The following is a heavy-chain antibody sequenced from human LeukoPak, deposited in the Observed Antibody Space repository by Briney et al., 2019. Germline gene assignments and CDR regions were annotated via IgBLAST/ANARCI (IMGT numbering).Heavy chain of an antibody. CDR3: ARAPEGTSYYFDY. Sequence: GGSLRLSCAASGFTFSTYWMHWVRQTPGKGLVWVSLIYSGGETYYADSVKGRFTISRDNSKNTLYLQMNSLRAEDTAVYYCARAPEGTSYYFDYWGQGTLVTVSS. CDR2: IYSGGET. CDR1: GFTFSTYW. J-gene: IGHJ4*02. V-gene: IGHV3-66*01.